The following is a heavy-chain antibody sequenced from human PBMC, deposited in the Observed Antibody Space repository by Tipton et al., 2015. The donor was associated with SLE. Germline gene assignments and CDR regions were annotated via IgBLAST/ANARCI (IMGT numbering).Heavy chain of an antibody. Sequence: LRLSCAVYGGSFSAYCWSWIRQPPGKGLEWIGEINHSGSTNYNPSLKSRVTISVDTSKNQFSLKLSSVTAADTAVYYCARGEFVVVVAATYYYYGMDVWGQGTTVTVSS. CDR1: GGSFSAYC. D-gene: IGHD2-15*01. CDR3: ARGEFVVVVAATYYYYGMDV. CDR2: INHSGST. V-gene: IGHV4-34*01. J-gene: IGHJ6*02.